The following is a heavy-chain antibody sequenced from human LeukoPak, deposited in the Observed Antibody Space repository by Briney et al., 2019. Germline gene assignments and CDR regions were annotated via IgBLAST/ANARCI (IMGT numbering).Heavy chain of an antibody. J-gene: IGHJ4*02. CDR1: GGSISSYY. CDR2: IYYSGST. V-gene: IGHV4-59*08. D-gene: IGHD1-26*01. CDR3: ARRGSGSYYR. Sequence: SETLSLTCTVSGGSISSYYWSWIRQPPGKGLEWIGYIYYSGSTNYNPSLKSRVTISVDTSKNQFSLKLSSVTAADTAVYYCARRGSGSYYRWGQGTLVTVSS.